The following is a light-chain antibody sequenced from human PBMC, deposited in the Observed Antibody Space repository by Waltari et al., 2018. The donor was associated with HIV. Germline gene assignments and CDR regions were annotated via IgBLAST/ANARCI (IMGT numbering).Light chain of an antibody. CDR2: DAS. CDR3: QQRSNRPPKYT. Sequence: EIVLTQSPATLSWSPGERATLACRASQSVSSYLAWYQQKPGRAPRLLIYDASNRATGIPARFSGSGSGTDFTLTISSLEPEDFAVYYCQQRSNRPPKYTFGQGTKLEIK. V-gene: IGKV3-11*01. J-gene: IGKJ2*01. CDR1: QSVSSY.